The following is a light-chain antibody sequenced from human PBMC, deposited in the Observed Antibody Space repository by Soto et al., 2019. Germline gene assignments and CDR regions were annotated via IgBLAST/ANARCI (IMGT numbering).Light chain of an antibody. V-gene: IGKV3-20*01. Sequence: EIVLTQSPGTLSLSPGERATLSCRASQSVSSGYVAWYQQKPGQSPRLLIYDASNRATGIPDRFSGSGSGTEFTLTISSLQSEDFAVYYCQQYNNWPITFGQGTRLEIK. CDR1: QSVSSGY. CDR3: QQYNNWPIT. CDR2: DAS. J-gene: IGKJ5*01.